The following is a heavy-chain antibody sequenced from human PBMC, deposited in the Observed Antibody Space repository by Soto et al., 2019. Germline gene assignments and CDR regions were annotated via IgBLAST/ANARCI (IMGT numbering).Heavy chain of an antibody. CDR1: GYTFTSYD. CDR3: ARGDSGYYLAIDH. J-gene: IGHJ4*02. Sequence: QVQLVQSGADVKKPGASVKVSCKASGYTFTSYDINWVRQATGQGLEWMGWMNPNSGNTAYAQKFQGRVTMTRNTSMSTAYMELSSLTSEDTAVYYCARGDSGYYLAIDHWGQGTRVTVSS. CDR2: MNPNSGNT. D-gene: IGHD5-12*01. V-gene: IGHV1-8*01.